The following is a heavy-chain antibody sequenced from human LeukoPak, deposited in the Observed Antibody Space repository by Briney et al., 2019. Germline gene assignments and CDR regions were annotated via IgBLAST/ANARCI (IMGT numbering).Heavy chain of an antibody. CDR1: GYTFTSYG. D-gene: IGHD3-22*01. J-gene: IGHJ1*01. CDR3: ARDIYDSSGYYYFQH. CDR2: ISAYNGST. Sequence: ASVKVSCKASGYTFTSYGISWVRQAPGQGLEWMGWISAYNGSTNYAQKLQGRVTMTTDTSTSTAYMELRSLRSDDTAVYYCARDIYDSSGYYYFQHWGQGTLVTVSS. V-gene: IGHV1-18*01.